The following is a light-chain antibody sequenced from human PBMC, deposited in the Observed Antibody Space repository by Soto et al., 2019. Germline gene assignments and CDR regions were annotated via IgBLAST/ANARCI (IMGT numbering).Light chain of an antibody. Sequence: EIVMTQSPATLSVSPGERATLSCRASQSVSSNLAWYQQKPGQAPRLLIYGASTRATGIPARFSGSGSGTEFTLTISSLQSEDFAVHYCQQYNNWPPTFGGGTKVEIK. J-gene: IGKJ4*01. V-gene: IGKV3-15*01. CDR3: QQYNNWPPT. CDR2: GAS. CDR1: QSVSSN.